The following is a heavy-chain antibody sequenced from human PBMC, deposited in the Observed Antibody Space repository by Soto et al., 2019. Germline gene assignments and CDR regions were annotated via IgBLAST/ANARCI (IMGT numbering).Heavy chain of an antibody. V-gene: IGHV4-31*03. CDR1: GGSISSGGYY. D-gene: IGHD5-18*01. Sequence: PSETLSLTCTVSGGSISSGGYYWSWIRQHPGKGLEWIGYIYYSGSTYYNPSLKSRVTISVDTSKNQFSLKLSSVTAADTAVYYCARDIRGYSSNWFDPWGQGTLVTVSS. CDR3: ARDIRGYSSNWFDP. CDR2: IYYSGST. J-gene: IGHJ5*02.